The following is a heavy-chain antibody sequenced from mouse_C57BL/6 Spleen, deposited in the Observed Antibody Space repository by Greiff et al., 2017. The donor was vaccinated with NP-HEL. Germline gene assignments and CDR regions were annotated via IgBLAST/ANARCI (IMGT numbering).Heavy chain of an antibody. CDR3: TTGGLGPAWFAY. D-gene: IGHD4-1*01. V-gene: IGHV14-1*01. CDR1: GFNIKDYY. CDR2: IDPEDGDT. J-gene: IGHJ3*01. Sequence: VQLQQSGAELVRPGASVKLSCTASGFNIKDYYMHWVKQRPEQGLEWIGRIDPEDGDTEYAPKFQGKATMTADTSSNTAYLQLSSLTSEDTAVYCCTTGGLGPAWFAYWGQGTLVTVSA.